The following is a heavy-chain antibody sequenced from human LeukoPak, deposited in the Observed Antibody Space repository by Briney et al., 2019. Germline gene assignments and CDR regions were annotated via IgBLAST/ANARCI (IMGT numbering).Heavy chain of an antibody. J-gene: IGHJ4*02. V-gene: IGHV3-21*01. Sequence: PGGSLRLSCAASGFTFSSYSMNWVRQAPGKGLEWVSSISSSSSYIYYADSVKGRFTISRDNSKNTLYLQMNSLRAEDTAVYYCARDQAVLYFDYWGQGTLVTVSS. D-gene: IGHD4/OR15-4a*01. CDR1: GFTFSSYS. CDR3: ARDQAVLYFDY. CDR2: ISSSSSYI.